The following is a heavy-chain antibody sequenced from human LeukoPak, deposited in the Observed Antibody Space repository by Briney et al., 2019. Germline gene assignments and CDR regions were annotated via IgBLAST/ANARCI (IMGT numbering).Heavy chain of an antibody. CDR2: ISSSGSTM. J-gene: IGHJ6*03. CDR1: GFIFSDYY. D-gene: IGHD1-20*01. Sequence: GGSLRLSCAASGFIFSDYYMSWIRQAPGKGLEWVSYISSSGSTMYYTDSVKGRFTISRDNAKDSLYLQMSSLRAADTAVYYCVNWNRDYYYYYMDVWGKGTTVTVSS. V-gene: IGHV3-11*04. CDR3: VNWNRDYYYYYMDV.